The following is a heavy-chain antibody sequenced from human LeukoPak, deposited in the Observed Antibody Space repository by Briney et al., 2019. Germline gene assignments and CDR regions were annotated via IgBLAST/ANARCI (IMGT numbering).Heavy chain of an antibody. D-gene: IGHD1-14*01. Sequence: GGSLSLSCTVSGFSFSSYWMSWVSQAPGKGLERVANIEHDGSTKFYLDSVKGRFTISRDNAMSSLYLQMNSLRAEDTAVYYCARAFRDRYNWNHGAFDIWGQGTMVTVSS. V-gene: IGHV3-7*01. J-gene: IGHJ3*02. CDR3: ARAFRDRYNWNHGAFDI. CDR2: IEHDGSTK. CDR1: GFSFSSYW.